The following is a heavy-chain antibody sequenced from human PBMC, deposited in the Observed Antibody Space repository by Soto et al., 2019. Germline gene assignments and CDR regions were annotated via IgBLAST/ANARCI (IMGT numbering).Heavy chain of an antibody. V-gene: IGHV3-23*01. Sequence: EMQLLESGGGLVQPGGSLRLSCVASGFPFSSYAMSWVRQTPGKGLEWVSGLSGSGGRTYYADSVKGRFTISRDNSNNTLSLQMRIMRVEDTAVYFCAKGGYDSLFDIWGQGTMVTVSA. D-gene: IGHD3-16*01. CDR1: GFPFSSYA. CDR3: AKGGYDSLFDI. J-gene: IGHJ3*02. CDR2: LSGSGGRT.